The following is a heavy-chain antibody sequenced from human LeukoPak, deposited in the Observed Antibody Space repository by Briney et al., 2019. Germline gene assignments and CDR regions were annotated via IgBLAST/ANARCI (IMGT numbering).Heavy chain of an antibody. Sequence: PGGSLRLSCAASGFTFSTYSMNWVRQAPGKGLEWVSYISSSGGTIYYADSVKGRFTISRDNAKNSLYLQMNSLRAEDTAVYYCARPSSVLDMGIIPFDFCGQGTLVTVSS. J-gene: IGHJ4*02. CDR3: ARPSSVLDMGIIPFDF. V-gene: IGHV3-48*04. D-gene: IGHD3-3*01. CDR2: ISSSGGTI. CDR1: GFTFSTYS.